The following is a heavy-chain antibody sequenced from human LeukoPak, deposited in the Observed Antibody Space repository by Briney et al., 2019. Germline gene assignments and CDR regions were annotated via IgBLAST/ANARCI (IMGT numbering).Heavy chain of an antibody. CDR3: GGGGGIFLVGATGFGYFDY. J-gene: IGHJ4*02. D-gene: IGHD1-26*01. CDR2: INHSGST. CDR1: GGSSSGYY. V-gene: IGHV4-34*01. Sequence: SETLSLTCAVYGGSSSGYYWSWISQPPGKGMEWNGEINHSGSTNYNPSLKSRVTISVDTSKNQFSLKLSSVTAAETAVYYCGGGGGIFLVGATGFGYFDYWGQGTLVTVSS.